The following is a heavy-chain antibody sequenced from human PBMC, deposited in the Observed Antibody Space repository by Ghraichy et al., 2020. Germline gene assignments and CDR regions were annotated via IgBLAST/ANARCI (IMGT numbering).Heavy chain of an antibody. CDR1: GGSISNYF. J-gene: IGHJ6*03. D-gene: IGHD1-26*01. Sequence: SETLSLTCSVSGGSISNYFWNWIRQPPGKGLEWIGYNDYIGSPNYNPSLKSRVTISVDTSKNQFSLKLSSVTAADTAVYYCARDGSYGYYFYMDVWGKGTTVTVSS. CDR2: NDYIGSP. V-gene: IGHV4-59*01. CDR3: ARDGSYGYYFYMDV.